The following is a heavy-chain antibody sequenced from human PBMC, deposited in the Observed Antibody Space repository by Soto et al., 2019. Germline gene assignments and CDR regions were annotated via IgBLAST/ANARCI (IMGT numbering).Heavy chain of an antibody. D-gene: IGHD6-19*01. CDR1: GGSIDSGAFS. CDR3: ARIHWAQSSLDY. Sequence: QLQLQESGSRLVKLSETLSLTCAVSGGSIDSGAFSLGWIRQPPGKGLEGIGYVTHSGTAYSIPSLNGRLILSVDSSQTQFSLKLTSVTAAYSAFYYSARIHWAQSSLDYWGRGILVTVSS. CDR2: VTHSGTA. V-gene: IGHV4-30-2*01. J-gene: IGHJ4*02.